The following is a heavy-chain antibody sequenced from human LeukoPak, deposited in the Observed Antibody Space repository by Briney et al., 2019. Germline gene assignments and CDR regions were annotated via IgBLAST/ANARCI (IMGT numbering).Heavy chain of an antibody. V-gene: IGHV3-7*01. CDR3: ARDLGQHYDTSDNWFDP. D-gene: IGHD3-22*01. CDR1: GFTFSSSW. CDR2: IKQDGSEK. Sequence: GGSLRLSCAASGFTFSSSWMSWVRQAPGKGLEWVANIKQDGSEKYYVASVKGRFTISRDNAKNSLYLQMNSLRAEDTAVYYCARDLGQHYDTSDNWFDPWGQGTLVTVSS. J-gene: IGHJ5*02.